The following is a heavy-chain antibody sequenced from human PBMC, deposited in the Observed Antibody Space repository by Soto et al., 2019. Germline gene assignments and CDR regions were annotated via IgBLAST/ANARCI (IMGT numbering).Heavy chain of an antibody. Sequence: GGSLRLSCAPSGFTFSSYAMSWVRQPPGKGLGWVSAMSGGGGRTYYADSVKGRYTISRDNSKRTLYLQMKSSRAEDTALYYCAKTGDGYNHYYFDYWGQGTLVTVSS. CDR2: MSGGGGRT. V-gene: IGHV3-23*01. CDR1: GFTFSSYA. D-gene: IGHD5-18*01. CDR3: AKTGDGYNHYYFDY. J-gene: IGHJ4*02.